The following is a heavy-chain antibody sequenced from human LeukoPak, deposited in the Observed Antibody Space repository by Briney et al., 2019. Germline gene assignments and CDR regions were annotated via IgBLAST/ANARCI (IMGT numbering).Heavy chain of an antibody. CDR1: GFTFSSYA. V-gene: IGHV3-30*04. CDR2: ISYDGSNK. D-gene: IGHD1-7*01. CDR3: AREGKGLELWVDWFDP. J-gene: IGHJ5*02. Sequence: QAGGSLRLSCAASGFTFSSYAMHWVRQAPGKGLEWVAVISYDGSNKYYADSVKGRFTISRDNSKNTLYLQMNSLRAEDTAVYCCAREGKGLELWVDWFDPWGQGTLVTVSS.